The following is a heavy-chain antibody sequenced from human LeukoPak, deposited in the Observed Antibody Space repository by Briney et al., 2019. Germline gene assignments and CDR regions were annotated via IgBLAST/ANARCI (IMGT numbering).Heavy chain of an antibody. CDR2: IYTSGST. V-gene: IGHV4-61*02. CDR1: GGSISSGSYY. D-gene: IGHD3-3*01. CDR3: ARRPAYYDFWSRSDAFDI. J-gene: IGHJ3*02. Sequence: KPSETLSLTCTVSGGSISSGSYYWSWIRQPAGKGLEWIGRIYTSGSTNYNPSLKSRVTISVDTSKNQFSLKLGSVTAADTAVYYCARRPAYYDFWSRSDAFDIWGQGTMVTVSS.